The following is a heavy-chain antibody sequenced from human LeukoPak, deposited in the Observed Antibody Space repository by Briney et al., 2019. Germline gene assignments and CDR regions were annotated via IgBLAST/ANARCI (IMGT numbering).Heavy chain of an antibody. D-gene: IGHD3-3*01. V-gene: IGHV1-2*02. Sequence: PVASVKVSCKASGYTFTSYYMHWVRQAPGQGLEWMGWINPNSGGTNYAQKFQGRVTMTRDTSISTAYMELSRLRSDDTAVYYCARLFFLGAYYDFWSGHGFDYWGQGTLVTVSS. CDR2: INPNSGGT. CDR1: GYTFTSYY. J-gene: IGHJ4*02. CDR3: ARLFFLGAYYDFWSGHGFDY.